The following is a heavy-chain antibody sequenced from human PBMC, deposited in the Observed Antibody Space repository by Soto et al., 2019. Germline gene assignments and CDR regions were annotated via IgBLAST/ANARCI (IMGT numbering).Heavy chain of an antibody. CDR3: AKYCSSDVCFDY. CDR2: ISGSGDTK. CDR1: GFTFSSCS. J-gene: IGHJ4*02. D-gene: IGHD2-8*01. Sequence: GGSLRLSCASSGFTFSSCSMNWVRQAPGKGLEWVSFISGSGDTKYYANSVKGRFTISRDNAKNSLYLQMSSLRDEDTAVYYCAKYCSSDVCFDYWGQGTLVTVSS. V-gene: IGHV3-48*02.